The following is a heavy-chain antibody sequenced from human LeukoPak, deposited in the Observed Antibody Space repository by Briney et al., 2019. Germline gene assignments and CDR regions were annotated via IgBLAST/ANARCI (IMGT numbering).Heavy chain of an antibody. D-gene: IGHD3-22*01. V-gene: IGHV1-2*02. Sequence: ASVKVSCKTSGYTFADYYLHWVRQAPGQGLEWMGSIDPDSGGTNYAQKFQGRVTMTRDTSISTAYMELSRLRSDDTAVYYCARGPYDSSDPGEYMDVWGKGTTVTVSS. CDR2: IDPDSGGT. J-gene: IGHJ6*03. CDR3: ARGPYDSSDPGEYMDV. CDR1: GYTFADYY.